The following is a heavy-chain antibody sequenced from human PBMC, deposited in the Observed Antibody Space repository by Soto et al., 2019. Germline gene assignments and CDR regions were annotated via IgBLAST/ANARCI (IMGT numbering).Heavy chain of an antibody. Sequence: QLQLQESGSGLVKPSQTLSLTCDVSGASVSSGGFSWTWIRQPPGKGLEWIGYVYHRGSTSYNPSLTSRVSMSVDSSDKRFSLYLRSVTAADTAVYYCARAFEAPLSRHYFDSWGQGILVTVSS. V-gene: IGHV4-30-2*01. CDR2: VYHRGST. J-gene: IGHJ4*02. CDR1: GASVSSGGFS. D-gene: IGHD6-6*01. CDR3: ARAFEAPLSRHYFDS.